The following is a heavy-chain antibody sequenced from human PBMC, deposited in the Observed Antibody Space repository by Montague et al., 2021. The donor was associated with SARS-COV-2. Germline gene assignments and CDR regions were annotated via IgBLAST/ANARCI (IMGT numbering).Heavy chain of an antibody. CDR2: INPKNGGT. CDR1: GYTFSDYF. CDR3: ARGPNHGAFDV. V-gene: IGHV1-2*02. D-gene: IGHD1-14*01. J-gene: IGHJ3*01. Sequence: SVMVSCKASGYTFSDYFIHWLRQAPGQGLEWMGWINPKNGGTTYAQNMQGRVTMTRDTSTSTVSIDVSSLTSDDTAMYYCARGPNHGAFDVWGQGTMVTVSS.